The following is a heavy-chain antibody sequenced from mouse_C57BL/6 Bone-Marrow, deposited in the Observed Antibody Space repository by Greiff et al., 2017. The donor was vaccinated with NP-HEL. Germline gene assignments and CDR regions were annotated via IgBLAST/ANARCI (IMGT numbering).Heavy chain of an antibody. J-gene: IGHJ1*03. Sequence: VQLKQSGTVLARPGASVKMSCKTSGYTFTSYWMHWVKQRPGQGLEWIGAIYPGNSDTSYNQKFKGKAKLTAVTSASTAYMELSSLTNEDSAVYYCTRRAYYSNYGYFDVWGTGTTVTVSS. D-gene: IGHD2-5*01. CDR3: TRRAYYSNYGYFDV. V-gene: IGHV1-5*01. CDR2: IYPGNSDT. CDR1: GYTFTSYW.